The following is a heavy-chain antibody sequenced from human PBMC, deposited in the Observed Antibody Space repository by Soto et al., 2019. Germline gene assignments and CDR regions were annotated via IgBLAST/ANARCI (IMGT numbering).Heavy chain of an antibody. Sequence: GASVKVSCKASGYTFTFRYLHWVRQAPGQALEWMGWITPFKSDTNYAQKFQDRVTITRDRSVSTAYMELSNLRSDDTAMYYCARSPFAGFDAFDIWGQGTMVTVSS. J-gene: IGHJ3*02. CDR1: GYTFTFRY. CDR3: ARSPFAGFDAFDI. CDR2: ITPFKSDT. V-gene: IGHV1-45*02. D-gene: IGHD1-1*01.